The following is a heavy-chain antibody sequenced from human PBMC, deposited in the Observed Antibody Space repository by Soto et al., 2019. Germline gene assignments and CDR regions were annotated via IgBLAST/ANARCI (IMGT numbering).Heavy chain of an antibody. CDR3: VRGGGGGLLDP. D-gene: IGHD2-15*01. Sequence: PWGSLRLSGAASGFSFSHYWMHWVRQAPGKGLVWVSRISPGRRNPTYAESVKCRFTISRDNAKRSLYLQMMSLTAEDTAIYYCVRGGGGGLLDPWGQGTMVTVSS. J-gene: IGHJ5*02. V-gene: IGHV3-74*01. CDR1: GFSFSHYW. CDR2: ISPGRRNP.